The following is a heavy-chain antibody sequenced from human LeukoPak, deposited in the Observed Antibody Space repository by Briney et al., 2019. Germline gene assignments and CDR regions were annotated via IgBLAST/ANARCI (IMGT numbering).Heavy chain of an antibody. V-gene: IGHV3-43D*03. Sequence: GGSLRLSCAASHFTFDDYAMHWVRQAPGKGLEWVSLISRGGGRTYYADSVKGRFTISRDNSKNSLFLQMTRLSAEDTAFYYCAKGGGDTAMAVDYWGQGTLVTVSS. CDR2: ISRGGGRT. CDR1: HFTFDDYA. CDR3: AKGGGDTAMAVDY. D-gene: IGHD5-18*01. J-gene: IGHJ4*02.